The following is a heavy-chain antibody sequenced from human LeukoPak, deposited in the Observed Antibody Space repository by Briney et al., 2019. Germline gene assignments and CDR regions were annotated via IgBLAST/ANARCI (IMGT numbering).Heavy chain of an antibody. CDR3: ARDSPSSWFDP. CDR2: IYYSGST. V-gene: IGHV4-59*01. CDR1: GGSISSYY. J-gene: IGHJ5*02. Sequence: SETLSLTCTVSGGSISSYYWSWIRQPPGKGLEWIGYIYYSGSTNYNPSLKSRVTISVDTSKNQFSLKLRSVTAADTAVYYCARDSPSSWFDPWGQGTLVTVSS.